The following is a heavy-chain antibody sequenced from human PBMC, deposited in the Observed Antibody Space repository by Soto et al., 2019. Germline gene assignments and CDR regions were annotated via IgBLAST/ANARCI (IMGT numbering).Heavy chain of an antibody. Sequence: GASVKVSCKASGYTFTSYDINWVRQATGQGLELMGWMNPNSGNTGYAQKFQGRVTMTRNTSISTAYMELSSLRSEDTAVYYCARPPPLYSSGWPIDYWGQGTLVTVSS. CDR1: GYTFTSYD. D-gene: IGHD6-19*01. CDR3: ARPPPLYSSGWPIDY. V-gene: IGHV1-8*01. CDR2: MNPNSGNT. J-gene: IGHJ4*02.